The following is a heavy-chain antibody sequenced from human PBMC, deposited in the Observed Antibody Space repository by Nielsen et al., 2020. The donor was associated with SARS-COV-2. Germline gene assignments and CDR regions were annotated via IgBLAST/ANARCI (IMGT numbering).Heavy chain of an antibody. CDR3: ARDRPITLRNMDV. D-gene: IGHD3-22*01. CDR2: ISWNSGSI. CDR1: GFTFDDYA. Sequence: GGSLRLSCAASGFTFDDYAMHWVRQAPGKGLEWVSGISWNSGSIGYADSVKGRFTISRDNAKNSLYLQMNSLRTEDTAVYYCARDRPITLRNMDVWGQGTTVTVSS. J-gene: IGHJ6*02. V-gene: IGHV3-9*01.